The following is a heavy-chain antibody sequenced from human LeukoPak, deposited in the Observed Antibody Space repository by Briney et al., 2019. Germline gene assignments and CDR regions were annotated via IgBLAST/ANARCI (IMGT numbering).Heavy chain of an antibody. CDR1: GFTVSRYY. V-gene: IGHV3-53*01. CDR3: AGGASGGTAPY. CDR2: IYSGGST. D-gene: IGHD2-21*02. Sequence: GGSLRLSCAASGFTVSRYYISWVRQAPGKGLEWVSVIYSGGSTYYADSVKGRFTIPRDNSKNTPYLQMNSLRAEDTAVYYGAGGASGGTAPYWGREPLFTASS. J-gene: IGHJ4*02.